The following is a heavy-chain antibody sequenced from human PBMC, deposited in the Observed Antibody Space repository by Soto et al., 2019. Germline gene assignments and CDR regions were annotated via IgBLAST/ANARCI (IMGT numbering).Heavy chain of an antibody. D-gene: IGHD6-19*01. CDR2: IYHSGST. CDR3: ARVGAVAGLSYYFDY. V-gene: IGHV4-4*02. Sequence: QVQLQESGPGLVKPSGTLSLTCAVSGGSISSSNWWSWVRQPPGKGLGWIGEIYHSGSTNYNPSLKSRVTISVDKSKNQFSLKLSSVTAADTAVYYCARVGAVAGLSYYFDYWGQGTLVTVSS. J-gene: IGHJ4*02. CDR1: GGSISSSNW.